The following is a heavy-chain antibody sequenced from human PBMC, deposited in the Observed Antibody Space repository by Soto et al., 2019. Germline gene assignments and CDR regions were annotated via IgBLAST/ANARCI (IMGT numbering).Heavy chain of an antibody. D-gene: IGHD3-3*01. CDR3: ARGGYYDFWSGKVY. CDR2: ISYDGSNK. CDR1: GFTFSSYA. J-gene: IGHJ4*02. Sequence: QVQLVESGGGVVQPGRSLRLSCAASGFTFSSYAMHWVRQAPGKGREWVAVISYDGSNKYYADSVKGRFTISRDNSKNTLYLQMNSLRAEDTAVYYCARGGYYDFWSGKVYWGQGTLVTVSS. V-gene: IGHV3-30-3*01.